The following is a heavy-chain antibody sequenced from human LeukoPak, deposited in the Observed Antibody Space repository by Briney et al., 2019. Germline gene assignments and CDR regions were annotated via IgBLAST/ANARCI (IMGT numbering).Heavy chain of an antibody. CDR3: ARLVGPGWFDP. D-gene: IGHD1-26*01. CDR1: GYSISSGYY. Sequence: TSETLSLTCAVSGYSISSGYYWGWIRQPPGKGLEWIGSIYHSGSTYYNPSLKSRVTISVDTSKNQFSLKLSSVTAADTAVYYCARLVGPGWFDPWGQGTLVTVSS. J-gene: IGHJ5*02. CDR2: IYHSGST. V-gene: IGHV4-38-2*01.